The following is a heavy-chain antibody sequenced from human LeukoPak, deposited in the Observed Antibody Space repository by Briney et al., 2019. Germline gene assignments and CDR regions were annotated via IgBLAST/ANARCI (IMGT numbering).Heavy chain of an antibody. CDR3: ARDPSAPGSYPFDY. V-gene: IGHV3-7*01. CDR1: GFTFSSYW. D-gene: IGHD1-26*01. CDR2: IKQDGSEK. J-gene: IGHJ4*02. Sequence: GGSLRLSCAASGFTFSSYWMSWVRQAPGKGLEWVANIKQDGSEKYYVDSVKGRFTISRDNAKNSLYLQMNSLRAEDTAVYYCARDPSAPGSYPFDYWGQGTLVTVSS.